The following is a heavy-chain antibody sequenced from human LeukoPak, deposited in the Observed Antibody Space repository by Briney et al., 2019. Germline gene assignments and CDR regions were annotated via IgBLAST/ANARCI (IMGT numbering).Heavy chain of an antibody. CDR2: INYSGST. CDR1: GGSISSYY. CDR3: ARHHSSSGLYYFDY. J-gene: IGHJ4*02. V-gene: IGHV4-59*08. Sequence: SETLSLTCTVSGGSISSYYWSWIRQPPGKGLEWIGYINYSGSTKYNPSLKSRVTISVDTSKNQFSLKLSSVTAADTAFYYCARHHSSSGLYYFDYWGQGTLVTVSS. D-gene: IGHD6-19*01.